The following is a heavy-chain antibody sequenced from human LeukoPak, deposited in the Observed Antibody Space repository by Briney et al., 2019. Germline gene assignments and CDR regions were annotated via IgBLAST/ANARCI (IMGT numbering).Heavy chain of an antibody. J-gene: IGHJ4*02. V-gene: IGHV1-18*01. CDR3: AREPPGLWFGELFPFFDY. D-gene: IGHD3-10*01. CDR2: ISAYNGNT. CDR1: GYTFTSYG. Sequence: ASVKVSCKASGYTFTSYGISWVRQAPGQGLEWMGWISAYNGNTNYAQKLQGRVTMTTDTSTSTAYMELRSLRSDDTAVYYCAREPPGLWFGELFPFFDYWGQGTLVTVSS.